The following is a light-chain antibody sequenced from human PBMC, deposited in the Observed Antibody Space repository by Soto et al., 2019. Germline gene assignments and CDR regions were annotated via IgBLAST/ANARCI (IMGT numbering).Light chain of an antibody. CDR2: DVS. CDR1: SSDVGGYNY. CDR3: SSYTGSSTYVL. J-gene: IGLJ2*01. V-gene: IGLV2-14*01. Sequence: QSVLTQPASVSGSPGQSITISCTGTSSDVGGYNYVSWYQQHPGKAPKLMIYDVSNRPSGVSNRFSGSKSANTASLTISGLPAEDEDDYYCSSYTGSSTYVLFGGGTKLTVL.